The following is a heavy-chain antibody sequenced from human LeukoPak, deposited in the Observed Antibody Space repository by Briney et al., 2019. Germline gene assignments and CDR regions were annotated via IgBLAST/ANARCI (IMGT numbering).Heavy chain of an antibody. CDR1: GYTFTSYD. Sequence: ASVKVSCKASGYTFTSYDINWVRQATGQGPEWMAWMNPNTGKTGYAQKFQGRVTVTRNTSINTAYMEVSSLRSDDTAVYYCARGPEHYSEYDLTHIDYWGQGTLVIVSS. V-gene: IGHV1-8*01. D-gene: IGHD4-17*01. J-gene: IGHJ4*02. CDR3: ARGPEHYSEYDLTHIDY. CDR2: MNPNTGKT.